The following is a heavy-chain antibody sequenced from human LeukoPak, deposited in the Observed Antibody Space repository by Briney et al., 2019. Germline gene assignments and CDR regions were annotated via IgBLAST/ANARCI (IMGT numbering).Heavy chain of an antibody. V-gene: IGHV1-18*01. Sequence: ASVKVSCTASGYTFTSYGISWVRQAPGQGLEWMGWISAYNGNTNYAQKLQGRVTMTTDTSTSTAYMELRSLRSDDTAVYYCARDHPGYYDILTGYYRRLGFDYWGQGTLVTVSS. CDR3: ARDHPGYYDILTGYYRRLGFDY. J-gene: IGHJ4*02. D-gene: IGHD3-9*01. CDR2: ISAYNGNT. CDR1: GYTFTSYG.